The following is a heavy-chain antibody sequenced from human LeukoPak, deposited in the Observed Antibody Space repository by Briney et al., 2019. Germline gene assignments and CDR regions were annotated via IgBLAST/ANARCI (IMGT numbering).Heavy chain of an antibody. J-gene: IGHJ4*02. CDR2: IFYSGRT. Sequence: SETLSLTCTVSGGSISSYYRSWIRQPPGKGLEWIGYIFYSGRTTYNPSLMTRVTIPVDTSKHQFSLKLSSVTAADTAVYYCARQRNPGVVDYWGQGTLVTVSS. CDR1: GGSISSYY. CDR3: ARQRNPGVVDY. V-gene: IGHV4-59*01.